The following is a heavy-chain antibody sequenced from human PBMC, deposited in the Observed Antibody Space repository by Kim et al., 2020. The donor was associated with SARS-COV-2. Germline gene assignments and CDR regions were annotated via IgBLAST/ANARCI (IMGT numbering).Heavy chain of an antibody. Sequence: SETLSLTCTVSGGSISSYYWSWIRQPPGKGLEWIGYIYYSGSTNYNPSLKSRVTISVDTSKNQFSLKLSSVTAADTAVYYCARDASSGWTKHTVYFDYWGQGTLVTVSS. CDR1: GGSISSYY. CDR3: ARDASSGWTKHTVYFDY. V-gene: IGHV4-59*01. J-gene: IGHJ4*02. D-gene: IGHD6-19*01. CDR2: IYYSGST.